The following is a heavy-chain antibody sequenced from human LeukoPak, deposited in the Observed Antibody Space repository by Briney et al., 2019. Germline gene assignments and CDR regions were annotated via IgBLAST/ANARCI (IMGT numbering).Heavy chain of an antibody. V-gene: IGHV4-39*01. CDR1: GGSISSTSYY. Sequence: SETLSLTCTVSGGSISSTSYYWGWIRQPPGKGLEWTGSFHYSGSTYYNPSLKSRVTISVDTSKNQFSLNLSSVTAADTAVYYCARRYNYGYFDYWGQGTLVIVSS. J-gene: IGHJ4*02. CDR3: ARRYNYGYFDY. D-gene: IGHD5-18*01. CDR2: FHYSGST.